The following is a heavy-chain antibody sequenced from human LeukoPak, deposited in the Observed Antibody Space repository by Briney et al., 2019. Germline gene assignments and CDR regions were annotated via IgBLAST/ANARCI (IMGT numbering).Heavy chain of an antibody. CDR1: GGSISSGDYY. V-gene: IGHV4-30-4*08. D-gene: IGHD2-2*01. CDR3: ANTNCSSASCYGANWFDP. CDR2: IYYSGNT. J-gene: IGHJ5*02. Sequence: PSETLSLTCTVSGGSISSGDYYWSWIRQPPGKGLEWIGYIYYSGNTFHYNPSLKSRVNISVGTSKNQFSLRLSSVTAVDTAVYYCANTNCSSASCYGANWFDPWGQGTLVTVSS.